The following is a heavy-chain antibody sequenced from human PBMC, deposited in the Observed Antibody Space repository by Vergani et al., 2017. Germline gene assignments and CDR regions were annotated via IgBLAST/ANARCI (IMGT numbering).Heavy chain of an antibody. D-gene: IGHD1-7*01. CDR1: GFDFSSYI. J-gene: IGHJ4*02. CDR2: VSTGTKSQ. CDR3: VKGKGTFEN. V-gene: IGHV3-30*01. Sequence: QLVESGGGWVQPGGSLRLSCVVSGFDFSSYIMNWVRQAPGKGLEWVSFVSTGTKSQSYAESVKGRFTISRDNSKNMVYIQMNSLRPEDTAVYYCVKGKGTFENWGQGTLVTVSS.